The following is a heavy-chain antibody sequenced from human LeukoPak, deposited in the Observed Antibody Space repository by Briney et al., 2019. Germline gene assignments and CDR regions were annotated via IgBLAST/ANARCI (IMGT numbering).Heavy chain of an antibody. V-gene: IGHV3-23*01. CDR1: GFTFSTFA. CDR3: ATGGTYNWNDLEH. Sequence: GGSLRLSCAASGFTFSTFAMSWVRQAPGKGLEWFSSISGSGRSPYYADFVKGRFTISRDNSQNTLYLQMNRLRAEDTAVYYCATGGTYNWNDLEHWGQGTLVPVSS. J-gene: IGHJ4*02. D-gene: IGHD1-20*01. CDR2: ISGSGRSP.